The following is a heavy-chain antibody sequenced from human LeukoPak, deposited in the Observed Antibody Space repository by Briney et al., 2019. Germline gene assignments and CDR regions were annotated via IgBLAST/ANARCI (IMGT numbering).Heavy chain of an antibody. D-gene: IGHD3-3*01. V-gene: IGHV3-9*01. CDR3: AKDIGTKFGVNGMDV. CDR1: GFTFDDYA. CDR2: ISWNSGSI. J-gene: IGHJ6*02. Sequence: GRSLRLSCAASGFTFDDYAMHWVRQAPGKGLEWVSGISWNSGSIGYADSVKGRFTISRDNAKNSLYLQINSLRAEDTALYYCAKDIGTKFGVNGMDVWGQGTTVTVS.